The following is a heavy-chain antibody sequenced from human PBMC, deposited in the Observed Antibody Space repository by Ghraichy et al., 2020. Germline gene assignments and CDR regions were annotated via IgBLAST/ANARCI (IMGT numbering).Heavy chain of an antibody. CDR3: AKASYYYGSGSYETPFDY. J-gene: IGHJ4*02. Sequence: GGSLRLSCAASGFTFSSYGMHWVRQAPGKGLEWVAFIRYDGSNKYYADSVKGRFTISRDNSKNTLYLQMNSLRAEDTAVYYCAKASYYYGSGSYETPFDYWGQGTLVTVSS. V-gene: IGHV3-30*02. CDR1: GFTFSSYG. D-gene: IGHD3-10*01. CDR2: IRYDGSNK.